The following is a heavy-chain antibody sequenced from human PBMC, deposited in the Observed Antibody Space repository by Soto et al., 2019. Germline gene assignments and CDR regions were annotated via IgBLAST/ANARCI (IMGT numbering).Heavy chain of an antibody. CDR2: ISYSGST. CDR3: ARVKSTSWGYYYAVDV. J-gene: IGHJ6*01. CDR1: GGSISSYY. Sequence: PSETLSLTCRISGGSISSYYWNWIRQAPGKGLEWIGFISYSGSTNYNPALTSRVTISVDTSKDQISLRLNSVTAADTAVYYCARVKSTSWGYYYAVDVWGQGTKVTVSS. D-gene: IGHD2-2*01. V-gene: IGHV4-59*01.